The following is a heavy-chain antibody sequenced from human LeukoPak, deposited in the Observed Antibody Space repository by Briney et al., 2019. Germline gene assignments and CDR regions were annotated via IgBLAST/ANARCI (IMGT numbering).Heavy chain of an antibody. V-gene: IGHV3-48*03. Sequence: PGGSLILSCAASGFTFSSYEMNWVRQAPGKGLEWVSYISSSGSTIYYADSVKGRFTISRDNAKNSLYLQMNSLRAEDTAVYYCARENTRFLEWLSIDYWGQGTLVTVSS. J-gene: IGHJ4*02. CDR1: GFTFSSYE. CDR2: ISSSGSTI. D-gene: IGHD3-3*01. CDR3: ARENTRFLEWLSIDY.